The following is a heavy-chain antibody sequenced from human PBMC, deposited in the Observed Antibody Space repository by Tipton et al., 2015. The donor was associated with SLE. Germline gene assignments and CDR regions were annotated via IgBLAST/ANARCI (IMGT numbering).Heavy chain of an antibody. V-gene: IGHV3-74*01. Sequence: SLRLSCAASGFTFNRFSMHWVRQVPGKGLVWLSRINSDGSDRNYADFVKGRFTISRDNAKKTLYLHIKSLRVEDTAVYYCARESVLSNSWSGSLKWFDPWGQGTLVTVSS. CDR2: INSDGSDR. CDR1: GFTFNRFS. CDR3: ARESVLSNSWSGSLKWFDP. D-gene: IGHD3-3*01. J-gene: IGHJ5*02.